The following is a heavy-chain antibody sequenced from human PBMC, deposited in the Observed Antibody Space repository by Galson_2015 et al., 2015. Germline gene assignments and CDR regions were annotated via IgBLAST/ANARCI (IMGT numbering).Heavy chain of an antibody. V-gene: IGHV3-23*01. J-gene: IGHJ4*02. D-gene: IGHD7-27*01. CDR1: GFTFTTSP. CDR2: ISAGGDTT. Sequence: SLRLSCAASGFTFTTSPMSWVRQAPGKGLEWVTVISAGGDTTHYADSVNGRFTISRDNSKSQLYLQMNSLRAEDTAVYYCAKDLTGWGYFDYWGQGTLVTVSS. CDR3: AKDLTGWGYFDY.